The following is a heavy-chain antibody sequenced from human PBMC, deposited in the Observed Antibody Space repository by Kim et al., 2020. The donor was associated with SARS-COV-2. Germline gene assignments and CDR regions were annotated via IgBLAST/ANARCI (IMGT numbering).Heavy chain of an antibody. D-gene: IGHD2-15*01. V-gene: IGHV4-31*03. Sequence: SETLSLTCTVSGDSVSSAGHYWSWIRQHPGQGLEWIGYIHYTGSTYYNPSLKSRVTISLDTSKNHFSLTLNSVTAADTAMYYCARFKDGVVAALAWGQGTMVTVSS. CDR1: GDSVSSAGHY. CDR2: IHYTGST. CDR3: ARFKDGVVAALA. J-gene: IGHJ3*01.